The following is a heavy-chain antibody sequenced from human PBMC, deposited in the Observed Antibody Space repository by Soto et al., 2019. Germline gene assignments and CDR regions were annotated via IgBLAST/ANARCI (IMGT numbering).Heavy chain of an antibody. CDR1: GDSINNRSYD. CDR3: ARQRTSVVTQAYFDS. Sequence: SETLSLTCTVTGDSINNRSYDWGWIRQPPGKGLEWIGSIYYSGSTYNNPSLKSRVSMSVDTSKNQFSLKLRSVTAADTALYYCARQRTSVVTQAYFDSWGQGSLVTVSS. J-gene: IGHJ4*02. D-gene: IGHD2-21*02. CDR2: IYYSGST. V-gene: IGHV4-39*01.